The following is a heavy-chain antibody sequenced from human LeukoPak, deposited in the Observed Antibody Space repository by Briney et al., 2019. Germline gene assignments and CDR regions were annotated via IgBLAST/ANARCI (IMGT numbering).Heavy chain of an antibody. Sequence: ASVKVSCKASGYTFTGYYMHWVRQAPGQGLEWMGWINPNSGGTNYAQKFQGRVTMTRDTSISTAYMELSRLRSDDTAVYYCARDLGYYYDSSGYQPSGSFDYWGQGTLVTVSS. J-gene: IGHJ4*02. CDR1: GYTFTGYY. CDR3: ARDLGYYYDSSGYQPSGSFDY. V-gene: IGHV1-2*02. D-gene: IGHD3-22*01. CDR2: INPNSGGT.